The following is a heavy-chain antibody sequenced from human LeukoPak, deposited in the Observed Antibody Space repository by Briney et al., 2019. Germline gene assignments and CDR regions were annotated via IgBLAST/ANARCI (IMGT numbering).Heavy chain of an antibody. CDR2: IIPILGIA. V-gene: IGHV1-69*04. D-gene: IGHD6-13*01. CDR1: GGTFSSYA. Sequence: GASVKVSCKASGGTFSSYAISWVRQAPGQGLEWMGRIIPILGIANYAQKFQGRVTITADKSTSTAYMELSSLRSEDTAVYYCARVAAAAAEYFQHWGQGTLVTVSS. J-gene: IGHJ1*01. CDR3: ARVAAAAAEYFQH.